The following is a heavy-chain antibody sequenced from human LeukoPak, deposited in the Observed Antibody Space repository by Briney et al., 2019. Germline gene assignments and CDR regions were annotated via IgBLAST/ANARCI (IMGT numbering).Heavy chain of an antibody. CDR1: GFTISDYG. CDR2: LRYDGSNK. CDR3: ARGTYYDFGNWFDP. J-gene: IGHJ5*02. V-gene: IGHV3-33*01. Sequence: GRSLRLSCAASGFTISDYGMHWVRQAPGKGLEGVAVLRYDGSNKDYGDYVKGRFTISRDNSENTLNLQMNSLRAEDTAVYYCARGTYYDFGNWFDPWGQGTLVIVSS. D-gene: IGHD3-3*01.